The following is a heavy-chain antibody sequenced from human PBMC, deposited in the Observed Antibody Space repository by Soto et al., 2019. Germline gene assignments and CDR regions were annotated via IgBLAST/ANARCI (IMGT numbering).Heavy chain of an antibody. Sequence: IRQPPGKGLEWIGEINHSGSTNYNPSLKSRVTISVDTSKNQFSLKLSSVTAADTAVYYCARGRSSGWYGYYFDYWGQGTLVTV. D-gene: IGHD6-19*01. CDR2: INHSGST. V-gene: IGHV4-34*01. J-gene: IGHJ4*02. CDR3: ARGRSSGWYGYYFDY.